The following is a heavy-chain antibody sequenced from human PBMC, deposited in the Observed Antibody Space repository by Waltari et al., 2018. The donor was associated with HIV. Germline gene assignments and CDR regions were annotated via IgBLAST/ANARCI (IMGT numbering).Heavy chain of an antibody. D-gene: IGHD6-13*01. CDR1: GLTFDDYA. Sequence: EVQLVESGGGLVQPGRSLRLSCASSGLTFDDYAMNWIRQAPRKGMEWGAGISWNSGGIGYADSVKSRLTISRDTSKNSLYLQMNSIRAEDTALYYCAIDLAPYGSHCWSLDCWGQGTLVTVSS. J-gene: IGHJ4*02. V-gene: IGHV3-9*01. CDR3: AIDLAPYGSHCWSLDC. CDR2: ISWNSGGI.